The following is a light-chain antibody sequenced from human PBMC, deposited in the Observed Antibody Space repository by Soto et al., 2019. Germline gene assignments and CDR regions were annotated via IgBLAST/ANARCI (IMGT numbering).Light chain of an antibody. Sequence: VLTQPDSVSGSPGQSITISCTGTSSDVGGYNYVSWYQHHPGKAPKLIIYDVTNRPSGVSNPFSGSKSGNTASLTISGLQPEDEADYYCSSYTTSNTRQIAFGTGTKVTVL. CDR2: DVT. CDR3: SSYTTSNTRQIA. V-gene: IGLV2-14*03. CDR1: SSDVGGYNY. J-gene: IGLJ1*01.